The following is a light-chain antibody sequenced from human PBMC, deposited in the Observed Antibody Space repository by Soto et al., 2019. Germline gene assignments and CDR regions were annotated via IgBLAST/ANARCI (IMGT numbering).Light chain of an antibody. CDR2: AAS. V-gene: IGKV1-27*01. CDR3: RKYSSAPFA. CDR1: QGISTL. Sequence: DIQMTQSPSSLSASVGDRVTITCRASQGISTLLAWYQQKPGKVPKLLIYAASTLQSGVPSRFSGSGSGTDFTLTISSLQPEDVATYYCRKYSSAPFAFGQGTRLEIK. J-gene: IGKJ5*01.